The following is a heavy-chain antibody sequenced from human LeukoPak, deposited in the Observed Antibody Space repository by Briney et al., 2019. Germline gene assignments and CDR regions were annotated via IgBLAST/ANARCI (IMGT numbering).Heavy chain of an antibody. V-gene: IGHV4-61*02. CDR2: IYTSGST. Sequence: SQTLSLTCTVSGGSISSGSYYWSWIRQPAGKGLEWIGRIYTSGSTNYNPSLKSRVTISVDTSKNQFSLKLSSVTAADTAVYYCASTGYSSGWYTGGAFDIWGQGTMVTVSS. CDR3: ASTGYSSGWYTGGAFDI. CDR1: GGSISSGSYY. J-gene: IGHJ3*02. D-gene: IGHD6-19*01.